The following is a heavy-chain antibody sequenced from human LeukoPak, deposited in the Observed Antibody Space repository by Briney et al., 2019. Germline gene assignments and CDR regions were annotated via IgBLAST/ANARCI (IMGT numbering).Heavy chain of an antibody. CDR3: ARETGYGSGSFDY. V-gene: IGHV3-66*01. CDR1: GFTFSSNY. D-gene: IGHD3-10*01. J-gene: IGHJ4*02. CDR2: IYSGCST. Sequence: GGSLRLSCAASGFTFSSNYMSWVRQAPGKGLEWVSVIYSGCSTYYADSAKGRFTISRDNSKNTLYLQMNSLRAEDTAVYYCARETGYGSGSFDYWGQGTLVTVSS.